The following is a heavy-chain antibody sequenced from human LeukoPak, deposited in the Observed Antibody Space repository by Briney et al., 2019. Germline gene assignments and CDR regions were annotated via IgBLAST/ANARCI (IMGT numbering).Heavy chain of an antibody. CDR3: ARDPTPGAFDI. D-gene: IGHD4-17*01. Sequence: GGSLRLSCAASGFTFRNYAMSWVRQAPGKGLEWVSVISHNGDIARYADSVKGRFTISRDNAKNSLYLQMNSLRAEDTALYHCARDPTPGAFDIWGQGTMVTVSS. CDR1: GFTFRNYA. V-gene: IGHV3-23*01. J-gene: IGHJ3*02. CDR2: ISHNGDIA.